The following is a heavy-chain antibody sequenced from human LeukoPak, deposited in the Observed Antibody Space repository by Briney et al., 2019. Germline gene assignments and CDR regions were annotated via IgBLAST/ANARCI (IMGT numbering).Heavy chain of an antibody. V-gene: IGHV3-30*18. CDR1: GFTFSSYG. Sequence: GRSLRLSCAASGFTFSSYGMHWVRQAPGKGLEWVAVISYDGSNKYYADSVKGRFTISRDNSKNTLYLQMNSLRAEDTAVYYCANTHTYYDFWSGTDTAMDKVNLRDFDYWGQGTLVTVSS. CDR3: ANTHTYYDFWSGTDTAMDKVNLRDFDY. CDR2: ISYDGSNK. D-gene: IGHD3-3*01. J-gene: IGHJ4*02.